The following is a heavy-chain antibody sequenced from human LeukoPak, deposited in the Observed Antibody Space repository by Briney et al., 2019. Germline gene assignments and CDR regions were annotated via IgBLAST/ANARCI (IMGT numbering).Heavy chain of an antibody. Sequence: PGGSLRLSCAASGFTFSSYGMHWVRQAPGKGLEWVAVIWYDGSNKYYADSVKGRFTISRDNSKNTLYLQMNSLRAEDTAVYYCAKALVGRWLIQDYWGQGTLVTVSS. D-gene: IGHD6-19*01. J-gene: IGHJ4*02. CDR2: IWYDGSNK. V-gene: IGHV3-33*06. CDR1: GFTFSSYG. CDR3: AKALVGRWLIQDY.